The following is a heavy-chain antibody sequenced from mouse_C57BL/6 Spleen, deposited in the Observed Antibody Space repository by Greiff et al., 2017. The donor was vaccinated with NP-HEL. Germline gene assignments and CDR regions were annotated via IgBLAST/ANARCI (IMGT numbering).Heavy chain of an antibody. Sequence: DVKLVESGGGLVKPGGSLKLSCAASGFTFSDYGMHWVRQAPEKGLEWVAYISSGSSTIYYADTVKGRFTISRDNAKNTLFLQMTSLRSEDTAMYYCVEGHTHWYFDVWGTGTTVTVSS. D-gene: IGHD3-3*01. CDR2: ISSGSSTI. CDR3: VEGHTHWYFDV. J-gene: IGHJ1*03. V-gene: IGHV5-17*01. CDR1: GFTFSDYG.